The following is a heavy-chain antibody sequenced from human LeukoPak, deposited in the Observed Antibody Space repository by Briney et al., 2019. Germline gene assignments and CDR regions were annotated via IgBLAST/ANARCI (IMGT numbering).Heavy chain of an antibody. Sequence: GGSLRLSCAASGFTFSSYAMSWVRQAPGKGLEWVSVIYSGGSTYYADSVKGRFTISRHNSKNTLYLQMNSLRAEDTAVYYCARAVYSGSYYYFDYWGQGTLVTVSS. CDR2: IYSGGST. D-gene: IGHD1-26*01. V-gene: IGHV3-53*04. CDR1: GFTFSSYA. J-gene: IGHJ4*02. CDR3: ARAVYSGSYYYFDY.